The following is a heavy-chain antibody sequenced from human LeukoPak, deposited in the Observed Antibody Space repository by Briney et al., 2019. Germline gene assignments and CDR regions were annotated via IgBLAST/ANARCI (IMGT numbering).Heavy chain of an antibody. J-gene: IGHJ6*03. V-gene: IGHV1-69*04. CDR2: IIPILGIA. CDR3: ARGTLNVYYYYMDV. CDR1: GGTFSSYA. Sequence: SVKLSCKASGGTFSSYAISWVRHAPEQGLEWMGRIIPILGIANYAQKFQSRVTITADKSTSTAYMELSSLRSEDTAVYYCARGTLNVYYYYMDVWGKRTTVTVSS. D-gene: IGHD1-1*01.